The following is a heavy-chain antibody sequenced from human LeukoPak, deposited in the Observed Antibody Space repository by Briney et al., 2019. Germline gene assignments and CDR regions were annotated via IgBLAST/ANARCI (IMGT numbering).Heavy chain of an antibody. V-gene: IGHV3-7*01. D-gene: IGHD2-15*01. Sequence: GGSLRVSCAVSGFTFSSYWMSWVRQAPGKGLEWVANINQDGSEKYYVDSVKGRFTISRDNAKNSVYLQMDSLRAEDSAVYYCARGGGGYWGQGTLVTVSS. CDR3: ARGGGGY. J-gene: IGHJ4*02. CDR1: GFTFSSYW. CDR2: INQDGSEK.